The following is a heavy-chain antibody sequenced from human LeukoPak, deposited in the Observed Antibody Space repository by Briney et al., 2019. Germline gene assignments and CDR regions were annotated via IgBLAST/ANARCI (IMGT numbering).Heavy chain of an antibody. CDR2: INPSGSST. V-gene: IGHV1-46*01. D-gene: IGHD4-17*01. Sequence: ASVKVSCKASGYSFTSYYMHWVRQAPGQGLEWMGLINPSGSSTTYAQRFQGRVTMTRDISMSTVYMELSSLRSEDTAVYYCARDATGANWFDPWGQGTLVTVSS. CDR1: GYSFTSYY. J-gene: IGHJ5*02. CDR3: ARDATGANWFDP.